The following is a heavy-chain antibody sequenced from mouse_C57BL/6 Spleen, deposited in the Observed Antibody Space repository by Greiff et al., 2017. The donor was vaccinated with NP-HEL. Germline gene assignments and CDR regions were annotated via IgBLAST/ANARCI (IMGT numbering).Heavy chain of an antibody. Sequence: VQLQQSGAELARPGASVKLSCKASGYTFTSYGISWVKQRTGQGLEWIGEIYPRSGNTYYNEKFKGKATLTADKSSSTAYMELRSLTSEDSAVYFCARTPFDYYYGSLDYWGQGTTLTVSS. J-gene: IGHJ2*01. CDR3: ARTPFDYYYGSLDY. V-gene: IGHV1-81*01. CDR2: IYPRSGNT. D-gene: IGHD1-1*01. CDR1: GYTFTSYG.